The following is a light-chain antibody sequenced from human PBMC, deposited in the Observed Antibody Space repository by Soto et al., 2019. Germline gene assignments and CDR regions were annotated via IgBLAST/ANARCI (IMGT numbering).Light chain of an antibody. J-gene: IGKJ1*01. V-gene: IGKV3-15*01. Sequence: IVMTQSPTTLSVSPGERGTLSCRASQDISSNLAWYQQKPGQTPRLLIHGASTRATGIPARFSGSGSGTRFTLTIASLQSEDFAVYYCQQYDKWHRTFGQGSKVEIX. CDR1: QDISSN. CDR2: GAS. CDR3: QQYDKWHRT.